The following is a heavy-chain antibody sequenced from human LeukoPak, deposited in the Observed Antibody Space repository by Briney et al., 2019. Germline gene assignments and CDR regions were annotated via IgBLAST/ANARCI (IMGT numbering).Heavy chain of an antibody. D-gene: IGHD1-26*01. CDR3: ERATGSYYSLGY. J-gene: IGHJ4*02. V-gene: IGHV3-74*01. CDR1: GFTFSRYW. Sequence: GGSLRLFCAVSGFTFSRYWMLWVRHAPGKGLVCVSRINSDGSSTSYAVSVKGRFNVSRDYAKNTLYLKMNSLRGEDTAVYYCERATGSYYSLGYWGQGTLVTVSS. CDR2: INSDGSST.